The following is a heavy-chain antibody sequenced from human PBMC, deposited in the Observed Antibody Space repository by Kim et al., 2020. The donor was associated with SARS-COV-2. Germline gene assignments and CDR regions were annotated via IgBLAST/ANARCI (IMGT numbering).Heavy chain of an antibody. Sequence: PSFQGKVTISADKSISTAYLQWSSLKASDTAMYYCARVLAAAGTFGGMDVWGQGTTVTVSS. J-gene: IGHJ6*02. D-gene: IGHD6-13*01. V-gene: IGHV5-51*01. CDR3: ARVLAAAGTFGGMDV.